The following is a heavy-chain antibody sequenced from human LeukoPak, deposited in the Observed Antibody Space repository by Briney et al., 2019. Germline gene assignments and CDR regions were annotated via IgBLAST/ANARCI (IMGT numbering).Heavy chain of an antibody. CDR3: ARQRGYNYGYNDY. D-gene: IGHD5-18*01. CDR1: GFSFSDYY. Sequence: SGGSLRLSCAASGFSFSDYYMTWIRQAPGKGLECVSHISSSGSTIFYADSVRGRFTISRDNANNSLYLQMNSLRAEDTAVYYCARQRGYNYGYNDYWGQGTLVTVSS. CDR2: ISSSGSTI. J-gene: IGHJ4*02. V-gene: IGHV3-11*01.